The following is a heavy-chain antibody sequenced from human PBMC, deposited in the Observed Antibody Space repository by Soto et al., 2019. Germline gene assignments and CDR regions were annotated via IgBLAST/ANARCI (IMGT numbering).Heavy chain of an antibody. CDR2: ISWNSGSI. CDR1: GFTFDDYA. Sequence: VQLVESGGGLVQPGRSLRLSCAASGFTFDDYAMHWVRQAPGKGLEWVSGISWNSGSIGYADSVKGRFTISRDNAKNSLYLQMNSLRAEDTALYYCAKDIYYDFWSGYSYYYYYYYMDVWGKGTTVTVSS. V-gene: IGHV3-9*01. D-gene: IGHD3-3*01. J-gene: IGHJ6*03. CDR3: AKDIYYDFWSGYSYYYYYYYMDV.